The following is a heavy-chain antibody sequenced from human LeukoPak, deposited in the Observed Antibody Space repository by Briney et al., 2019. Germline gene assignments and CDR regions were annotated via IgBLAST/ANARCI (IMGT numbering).Heavy chain of an antibody. D-gene: IGHD6-19*01. V-gene: IGHV3-21*01. CDR3: ARARGQWPANWFDP. CDR2: ISSSSSYI. J-gene: IGHJ5*02. Sequence: GGSLRLSCAASGFTFSSYSMNWVRQAPGKGLEWVSSISSSSSYIYYADSVKGRFTISRDNAKNSLYLQMNSLRAEDTAVYYCARARGQWPANWFDPWGQRTLVTVSS. CDR1: GFTFSSYS.